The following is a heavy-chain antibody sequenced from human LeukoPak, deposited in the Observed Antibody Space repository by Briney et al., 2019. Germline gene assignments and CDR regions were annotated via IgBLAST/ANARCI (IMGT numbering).Heavy chain of an antibody. CDR2: IYYSGST. D-gene: IGHD3-3*01. V-gene: IGHV4-59*01. CDR3: ARGGYYDFWSGTSYWFDP. CDR1: VGSISSYY. J-gene: IGHJ5*02. Sequence: PSETLSLTCTVSVGSISSYYWSWIRQPPGKGLEWIGYIYYSGSTNYNPSLKRRGTISVEQSKNQFSLNLSSVTAAETAVYYCARGGYYDFWSGTSYWFDPWGQGTLVTVSS.